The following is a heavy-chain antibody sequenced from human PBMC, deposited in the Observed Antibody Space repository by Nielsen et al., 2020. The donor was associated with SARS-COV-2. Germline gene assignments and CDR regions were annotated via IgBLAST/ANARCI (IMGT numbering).Heavy chain of an antibody. CDR2: INSDSGNT. D-gene: IGHD2-2*01. CDR1: GYTPTLYG. V-gene: IGHV1-3*04. Sequence: ASVKVSCKASGYTPTLYGITWVRQAPGQGLEWMGWINSDSGNTKYSQKFRGRVTITRDTSASTAYMELSGLSSEDTAVYYCARSRGCSATSCFFDYWGQGALVTVSS. J-gene: IGHJ4*02. CDR3: ARSRGCSATSCFFDY.